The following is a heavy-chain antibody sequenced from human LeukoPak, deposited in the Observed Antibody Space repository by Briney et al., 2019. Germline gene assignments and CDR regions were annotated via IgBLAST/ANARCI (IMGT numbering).Heavy chain of an antibody. D-gene: IGHD5-18*01. Sequence: GGSLRLSFAASGFTFSDYYMSWIRQAPGKGLEWVSYISSSGSTIYYADSVKGRFTISRDNAKNSLYLQMNSLRAEDTAVYYCARSRYSYGPLLYSFDYWGQGTLVTVSS. CDR1: GFTFSDYY. J-gene: IGHJ4*02. CDR3: ARSRYSYGPLLYSFDY. CDR2: ISSSGSTI. V-gene: IGHV3-11*01.